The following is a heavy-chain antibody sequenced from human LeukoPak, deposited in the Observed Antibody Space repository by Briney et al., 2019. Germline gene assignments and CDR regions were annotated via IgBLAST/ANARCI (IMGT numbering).Heavy chain of an antibody. CDR3: ARATGSGYDLGIYYFDY. Sequence: PGGSLRLSCAASGFTFSSYGMHWVRQAPGRGLDWVVVISNDGTTKYYADSVRGRFTISSDSSKHTVYLQMNSLRPEDTAVYYCARATGSGYDLGIYYFDYWGQGTLVTVSS. J-gene: IGHJ4*02. CDR2: ISNDGTTK. D-gene: IGHD5-12*01. CDR1: GFTFSSYG. V-gene: IGHV3-30*03.